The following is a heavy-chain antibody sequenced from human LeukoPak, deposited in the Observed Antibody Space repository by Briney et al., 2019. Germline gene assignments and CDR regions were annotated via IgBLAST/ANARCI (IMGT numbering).Heavy chain of an antibody. V-gene: IGHV1-3*01. CDR1: GYTFTSYA. Sequence: ASVKVSCKASGYTFTSYAMNWVRQAPGQGLEWMGWISPYNGNTSYAQKFQGRVTITRDTSASTAYMELSSLRSEDTAVYYCASSGYSSSWYGMDVWGQGTTVTVSS. J-gene: IGHJ6*02. CDR2: ISPYNGNT. D-gene: IGHD6-13*01. CDR3: ASSGYSSSWYGMDV.